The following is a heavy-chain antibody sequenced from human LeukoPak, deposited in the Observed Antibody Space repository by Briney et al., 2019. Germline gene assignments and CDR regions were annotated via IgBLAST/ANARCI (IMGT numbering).Heavy chain of an antibody. CDR1: GFTFSSYS. V-gene: IGHV3-21*01. D-gene: IGHD2-15*01. CDR2: ISSSSSYI. CDR3: ARDSLTIPDAFDI. J-gene: IGHJ3*02. Sequence: PGGSLRLSCAASGFTFSSYSMNWVRQAPGKGLEWVSSISSSSSYIYYADSVKGRFTISGDNAKNSLYLQMNSLRAEDTAVYYCARDSLTIPDAFDIWGQGTMVTVSS.